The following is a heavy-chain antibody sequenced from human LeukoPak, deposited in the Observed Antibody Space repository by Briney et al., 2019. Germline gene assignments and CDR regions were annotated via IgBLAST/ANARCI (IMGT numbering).Heavy chain of an antibody. Sequence: QPGGSLRLSCTGSGFTFSNYVMSWVRQAPGKGLEWVSAISGSGGSTYYADSVKGRFTISRDNSKNTLYLQMNSLRAEDTAVYYCAKDLNLIAAAGIGFDYWGQGTLVTVSS. V-gene: IGHV3-23*01. CDR2: ISGSGGST. D-gene: IGHD6-13*01. CDR1: GFTFSNYV. CDR3: AKDLNLIAAAGIGFDY. J-gene: IGHJ4*02.